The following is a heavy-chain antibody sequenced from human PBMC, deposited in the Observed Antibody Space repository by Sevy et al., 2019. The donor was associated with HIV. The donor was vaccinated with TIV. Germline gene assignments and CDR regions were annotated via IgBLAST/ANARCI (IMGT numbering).Heavy chain of an antibody. J-gene: IGHJ6*02. CDR2: ISAYNGHT. CDR3: AXLEXSGSGWYGNGMDV. D-gene: IGHD6-19*01. CDR1: GXPFSTYA. V-gene: IGHV1-18*01. Sequence: ASVKVSCKASGXPFSTYAISWVRQAPGQGLECMGWISAYNGHTNYAQSLQDRVTMTTDTSTSTAYMELRGLRSDDTAVXYCAXLEXSGSGWYGNGMDVXGQGTTVTVSS.